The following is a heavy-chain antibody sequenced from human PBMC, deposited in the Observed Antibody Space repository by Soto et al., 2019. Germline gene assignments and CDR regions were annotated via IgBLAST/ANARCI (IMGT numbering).Heavy chain of an antibody. Sequence: EVQLVESGGGLVQPGGSLRLSCAASGFTFSSYWMSWVRQAPGKGLEWVANIKQDGSEKYYVDSVKGRFTISRDNAKNSRYLQMNSLRAEDTAVYYCARGRGARGSTSCYDYWGQGTLVTVSS. CDR2: IKQDGSEK. CDR1: GFTFSSYW. D-gene: IGHD2-2*01. V-gene: IGHV3-7*03. J-gene: IGHJ4*02. CDR3: ARGRGARGSTSCYDY.